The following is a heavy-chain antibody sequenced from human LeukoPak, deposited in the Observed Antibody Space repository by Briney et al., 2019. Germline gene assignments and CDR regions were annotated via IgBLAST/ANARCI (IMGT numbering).Heavy chain of an antibody. D-gene: IGHD4-17*01. CDR1: GFTFSSYW. CDR2: IKQDGSEK. CDR3: AREGNHDYGDYVLGY. J-gene: IGHJ4*02. Sequence: GGSLRLSCAASGFTFSSYWMSWVRQAPGKGLEWVANIKQDGSEKYYVDSVKGRFTISRDNAKNSLYLQMNRLRAEDTAVYYCAREGNHDYGDYVLGYWGQGTLVTVSS. V-gene: IGHV3-7*01.